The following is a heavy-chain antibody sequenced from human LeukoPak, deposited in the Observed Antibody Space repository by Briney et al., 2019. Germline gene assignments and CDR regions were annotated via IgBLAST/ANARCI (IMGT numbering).Heavy chain of an antibody. J-gene: IGHJ4*02. CDR3: ARSGKPYYYDSSGYYFDY. CDR2: IGTAGDT. Sequence: GGSLRLSCAASGFTFSSYDMHWVRQATGKGLKWVSAIGTAGDTYYPGSVKGRFTISRENAKNSLYLQMNSLRAGDTAVYYCARSGKPYYYDSSGYYFDYWGQGTLVTVSS. V-gene: IGHV3-13*04. D-gene: IGHD3-22*01. CDR1: GFTFSSYD.